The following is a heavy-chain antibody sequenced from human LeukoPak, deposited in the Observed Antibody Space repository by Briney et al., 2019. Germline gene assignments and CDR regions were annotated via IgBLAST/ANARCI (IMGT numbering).Heavy chain of an antibody. CDR2: IYYSGST. CDR1: GGSISSSSYY. CDR3: VSIAAAGIY. J-gene: IGHJ4*02. Sequence: SETLSLTCTVSGGSISSSSYYWGWIRLPPGKGLEWIGSIYYSGSTYYNPSLKSRVTISVDTSKNQFSLKLSSVTAADTAVYYCVSIAAAGIYWGQGTLVTVSS. D-gene: IGHD6-13*01. V-gene: IGHV4-39*01.